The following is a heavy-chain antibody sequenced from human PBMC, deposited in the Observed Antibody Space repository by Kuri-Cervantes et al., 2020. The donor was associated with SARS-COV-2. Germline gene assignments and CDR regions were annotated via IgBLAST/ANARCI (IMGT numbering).Heavy chain of an antibody. D-gene: IGHD2-8*01. V-gene: IGHV4-39*07. CDR2: IYHSGST. CDR3: ARDSGFLVVYANNDY. CDR1: GGSISSSSYY. Sequence: SETLSLTCTVSGGSISSSSYYWGWIRQPPGKGLEWIGSIYHSGSTYYNPSLKSRVTISVDTSKNQFSLKLSSVTAADTAVYYCARDSGFLVVYANNDYWGQGTLVTVSS. J-gene: IGHJ4*02.